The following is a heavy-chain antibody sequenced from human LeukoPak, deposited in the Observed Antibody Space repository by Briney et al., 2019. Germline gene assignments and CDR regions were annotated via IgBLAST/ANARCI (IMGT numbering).Heavy chain of an antibody. CDR2: MNPNSGNT. CDR1: GYTFTCYD. Sequence: GASVKVSCKASGYTFTCYDINWVRQATGQGLEWMGLMNPNSGNTGYAQKFQGRVTMTRNTSISTAYMELSSLRSEDTAVYYCARALLWFGDSNNWFDPWGQGTLVTDSS. J-gene: IGHJ5*02. V-gene: IGHV1-8*01. CDR3: ARALLWFGDSNNWFDP. D-gene: IGHD3-10*01.